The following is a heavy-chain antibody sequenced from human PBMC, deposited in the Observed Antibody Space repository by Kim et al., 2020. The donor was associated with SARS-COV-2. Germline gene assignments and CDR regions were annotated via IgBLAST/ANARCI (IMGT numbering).Heavy chain of an antibody. CDR1: GGTFSTYA. CDR3: ARGGRYYNYYYMDD. CDR2: VIPIVGVT. J-gene: IGHJ6*03. D-gene: IGHD2-15*01. V-gene: IGHV1-69*04. Sequence: SVKVSCKASGGTFSTYAINWVRQAPGQGLEWMGRVIPIVGVTDYAQKFQGRVTITADRFTNTAYMEMRSLRSEDTAVYYCARGGRYYNYYYMDDWGKGT.